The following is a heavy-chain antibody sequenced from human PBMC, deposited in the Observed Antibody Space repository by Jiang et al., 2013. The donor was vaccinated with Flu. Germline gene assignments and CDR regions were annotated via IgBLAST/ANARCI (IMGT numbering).Heavy chain of an antibody. V-gene: IGHV4-59*01. CDR2: IYYSGST. Sequence: VQLLESGPGLVKPSETLSLTCTVSGGSISSYYWSWIRQPPGKGLEWIGYIYYSGSTNYNPSLKSRVTISVDTSKNQFSLKLSSVTAADTAVYYCARAGLSSSKFDYWGQGTLVTVSS. CDR3: ARAGLSSSKFDY. CDR1: GGSISSYY. J-gene: IGHJ4*02. D-gene: IGHD6-6*01.